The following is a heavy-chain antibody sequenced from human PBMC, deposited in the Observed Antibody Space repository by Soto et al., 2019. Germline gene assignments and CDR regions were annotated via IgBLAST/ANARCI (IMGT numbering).Heavy chain of an antibody. CDR3: VRSGNAPMLQHNWFDP. CDR1: GFTFSSYD. CDR2: ITTSGSYI. D-gene: IGHD2-8*01. V-gene: IGHV3-21*01. J-gene: IGHJ5*02. Sequence: EVQLVESGGGLVKPGGSLRLSCAASGFTFSSYDMNWVRQAPGKGLEYVSSITTSGSYIYYGDSVRGRFTISRDNAKNPMFLQIDSLRAEDTAVYYCVRSGNAPMLQHNWFDPWGQGTLFPVSS.